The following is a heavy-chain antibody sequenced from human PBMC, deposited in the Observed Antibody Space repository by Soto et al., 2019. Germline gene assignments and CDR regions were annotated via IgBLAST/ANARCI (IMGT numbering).Heavy chain of an antibody. CDR1: GFTFSSYA. J-gene: IGHJ6*02. V-gene: IGHV3-30*04. D-gene: IGHD2-2*02. CDR3: ARGCSSNDCYTNYYYYYAMDV. CDR2: ISYDGRKK. Sequence: PGGSLRLSCAASGFTFSSYAMHWARQAPGKGLEWVAVISYDGRKKDYADSVKGRFTISRENSNNTVYLQMNGLRAEDTAVYYCARGCSSNDCYTNYYYYYAMDVWGHGTTVTVSS.